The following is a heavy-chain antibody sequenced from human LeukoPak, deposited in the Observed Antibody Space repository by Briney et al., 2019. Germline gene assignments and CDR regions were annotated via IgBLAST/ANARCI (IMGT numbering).Heavy chain of an antibody. D-gene: IGHD3-10*01. CDR2: IRYDGSNK. V-gene: IGHV3-30*02. J-gene: IGHJ6*02. CDR3: ARRLEVRGVMFGMDV. Sequence: GGSLRLSCAASGFTFSSYGMHWVRQAPGKGLKWVAFIRYDGSNKYYADSVKGRFTISRDNAKNSLYLQMNSLRAEDTAVYYCARRLEVRGVMFGMDVWGQGTTVTVSS. CDR1: GFTFSSYG.